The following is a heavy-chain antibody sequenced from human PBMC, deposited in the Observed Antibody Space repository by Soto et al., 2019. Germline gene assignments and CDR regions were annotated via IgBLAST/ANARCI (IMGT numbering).Heavy chain of an antibody. Sequence: GGSLRLSCAASGFTFSSYAMHWVRQAPGKGLEWVAVISYDGSNKYYADSVKGRFTISRDNSKNTLYLQMNSLRDGDTAVYYCARDRAMVGGYYYYGMDVWGQGTTVTVSS. CDR3: ARDRAMVGGYYYYGMDV. CDR1: GFTFSSYA. V-gene: IGHV3-30-3*01. D-gene: IGHD5-18*01. J-gene: IGHJ6*02. CDR2: ISYDGSNK.